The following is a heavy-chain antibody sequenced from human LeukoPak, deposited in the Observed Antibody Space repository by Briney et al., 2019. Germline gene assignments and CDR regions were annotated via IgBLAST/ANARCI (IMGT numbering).Heavy chain of an antibody. Sequence: SETLSLTCTVSGGSISSSGYYWGWIRQPPGKGLEWIGSIYYSGSTYYNPSLESRVTISVDTYKNQFSLKLSSVTAADTAVYYCARVRGAYYYDSSGKLPYYFDYWGQGTLVTVSS. V-gene: IGHV4-39*07. D-gene: IGHD3-22*01. CDR1: GGSISSSGYY. CDR2: IYYSGST. CDR3: ARVRGAYYYDSSGKLPYYFDY. J-gene: IGHJ4*02.